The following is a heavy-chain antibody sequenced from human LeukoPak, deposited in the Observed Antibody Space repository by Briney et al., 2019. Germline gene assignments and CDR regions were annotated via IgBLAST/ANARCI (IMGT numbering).Heavy chain of an antibody. CDR2: ISSGSSYI. V-gene: IGHV3-21*01. CDR3: ARETSSTV. CDR1: GFTFSSYS. Sequence: GGSLRLSCAASGFTFSSYSMVWVRQAPGKGLEWVSSISSGSSYIYYADSVKGRFTISRDNAKNSLYLQMNSLRAEDTVVYYCARETSSTVWGQGTMVTVSS. J-gene: IGHJ3*01. D-gene: IGHD5/OR15-5a*01.